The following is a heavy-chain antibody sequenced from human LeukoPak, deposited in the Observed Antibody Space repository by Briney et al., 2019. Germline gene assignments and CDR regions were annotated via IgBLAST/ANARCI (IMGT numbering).Heavy chain of an antibody. V-gene: IGHV4-59*01. CDR3: ARGYSGYDTHYTIDY. Sequence: SETLSLTCAVSGGSISSYYWSWIRQPPGKGLEWIGYIYYSGSTNYNPSLKSRVTISVDTSKNQFSLKLSSVTAADTAVYYCARGYSGYDTHYTIDYWGQGTLVTVSS. CDR2: IYYSGST. J-gene: IGHJ4*02. CDR1: GGSISSYY. D-gene: IGHD5-12*01.